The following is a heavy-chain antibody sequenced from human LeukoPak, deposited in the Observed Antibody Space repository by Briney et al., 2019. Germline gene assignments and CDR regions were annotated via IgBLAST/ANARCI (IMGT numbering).Heavy chain of an antibody. V-gene: IGHV1-18*01. J-gene: IGHJ5*02. D-gene: IGHD3-3*01. Sequence: ASVKVSCKASGYTFANYGISWVRQAPGHGLEWMGWISPYNGNTNYAQKLQGRVTMTTDASTTTVYMELRSLRSDDTAVYCCHCYDFWSGKILDPWGQGTLVTVSS. CDR1: GYTFANYG. CDR3: HCYDFWSGKILDP. CDR2: ISPYNGNT.